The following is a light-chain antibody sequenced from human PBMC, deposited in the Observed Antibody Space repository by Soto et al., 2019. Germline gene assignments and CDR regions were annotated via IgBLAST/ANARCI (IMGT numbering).Light chain of an antibody. J-gene: IGLJ3*02. CDR1: SSNIENNY. CDR3: GTWESSRNWV. CDR2: DNL. V-gene: IGLV1-51*01. Sequence: QSVLTQSPSVSAAPGQTVSISCSGTSSNIENNYVSWYQVLPKTAPKLLIYDNLKRPSGIPDRVSGSKSGTSATLVITGLQTGDEADYYCGTWESSRNWVFGGGTKLTVL.